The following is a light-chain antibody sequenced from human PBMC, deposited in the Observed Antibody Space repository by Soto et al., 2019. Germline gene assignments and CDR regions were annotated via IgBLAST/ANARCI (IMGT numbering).Light chain of an antibody. CDR3: LQDYNYPRT. V-gene: IGKV1-17*01. CDR1: QGIRHD. J-gene: IGKJ4*01. Sequence: DIQMTQSPSSLSASVGDRVTITCRASQGIRHDLGWYQQRPGKAPKRLIYSASSLQSGVPPRFSGSGSGTEFTLTISSLQPEDFATYYCLQDYNYPRTFGGGTKVDIK. CDR2: SAS.